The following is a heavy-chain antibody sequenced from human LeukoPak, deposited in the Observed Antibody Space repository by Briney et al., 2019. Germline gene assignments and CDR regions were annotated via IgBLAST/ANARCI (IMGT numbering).Heavy chain of an antibody. CDR3: ARTYGDYRFDY. V-gene: IGHV4-4*07. CDR1: GDSISYFY. CDR2: IYNSGST. D-gene: IGHD4-17*01. Sequence: PSETLSLTCSVSGDSISYFYWSWIRQAAGKGLEWIGRIYNSGSTDYNASLKSRVTMSVDTSKNQLSLKLTSVTAADTAVYYCARTYGDYRFDYWGQGALVTVSS. J-gene: IGHJ4*02.